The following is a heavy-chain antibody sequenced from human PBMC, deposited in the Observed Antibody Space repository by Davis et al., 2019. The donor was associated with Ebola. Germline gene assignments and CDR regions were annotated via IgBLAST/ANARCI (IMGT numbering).Heavy chain of an antibody. CDR3: ARNRSRWELLDYYYYMDV. V-gene: IGHV3-48*01. CDR2: ISSSSSTI. J-gene: IGHJ6*03. D-gene: IGHD1-26*01. CDR1: GFTFSSYS. Sequence: GGSLRLSCAASGFTFSSYSMNWVRQAPGNGLEWVSYISSSSSTINYADSVKGRFTISRDNSKNSLYLQMNSLRAEDTAVEYCARNRSRWELLDYYYYMDVWGKGTTVTVS.